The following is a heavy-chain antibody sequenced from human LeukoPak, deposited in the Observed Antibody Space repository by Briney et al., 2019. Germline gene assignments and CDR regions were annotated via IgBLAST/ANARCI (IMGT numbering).Heavy chain of an antibody. D-gene: IGHD3-3*01. CDR2: IHYSGAT. CDR3: ARQGRGIITIFGVVMGGNWFDP. V-gene: IGHV4-59*08. J-gene: IGHJ5*02. CDR1: GDSISGYF. Sequence: SETLSLTCTVSGDSISGYFWSWIRQTPGKGLEWIGYIHYSGATNYNPSLKSRVTMSVDTSKDQFSLKLSSVTAADTAVYYCARQGRGIITIFGVVMGGNWFDPWGQGTLVTVSS.